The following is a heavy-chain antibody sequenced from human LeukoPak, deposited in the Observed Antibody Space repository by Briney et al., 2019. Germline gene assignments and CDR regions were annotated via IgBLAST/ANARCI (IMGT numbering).Heavy chain of an antibody. CDR2: IYYSGNT. CDR1: GVSISSSNSY. Sequence: PSETLSLTCTVSGVSISSSNSYWGWLRQPPGKGLEWIGSIYYSGNTYYNASLKSQVSISIDTSKNQFSLRLTSVTAVDTAVYYCARQTGSGLFILPGGQGTLVTVSS. CDR3: ARQTGSGLFILP. D-gene: IGHD3/OR15-3a*01. J-gene: IGHJ4*02. V-gene: IGHV4-39*01.